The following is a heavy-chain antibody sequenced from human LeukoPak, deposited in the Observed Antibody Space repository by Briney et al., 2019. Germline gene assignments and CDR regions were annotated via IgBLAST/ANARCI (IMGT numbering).Heavy chain of an antibody. V-gene: IGHV1-69*05. D-gene: IGHD3-3*01. CDR3: ASAPVLRSLEWLLQT. CDR1: GGTFSSYA. J-gene: IGHJ5*02. Sequence: SVKVSCKASGGTFSSYAISWVRQAPGQGLEWMGGIIPIFGTANYAQKFQGRVTITTDESTSTAYMELSSLRSEDTAVYYCASAPVLRSLEWLLQTWGQGTLVTVSS. CDR2: IIPIFGTA.